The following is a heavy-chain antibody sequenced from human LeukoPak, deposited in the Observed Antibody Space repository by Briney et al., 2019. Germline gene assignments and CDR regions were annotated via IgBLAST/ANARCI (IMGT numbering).Heavy chain of an antibody. J-gene: IGHJ4*02. V-gene: IGHV1-3*03. CDR3: ARAPAPNEGVVVDDYYFDY. D-gene: IGHD2-15*01. CDR1: GYTFASYA. CDR2: INTGNGNT. Sequence: ASVKVSCKASGYTFASYAMHWVRQAPGQRLEWMGWINTGNGNTKYSQEFQGRVTITRDTSASTAYMELSSLRSEDMAVYYCARAPAPNEGVVVDDYYFDYWGQGTLVTVSS.